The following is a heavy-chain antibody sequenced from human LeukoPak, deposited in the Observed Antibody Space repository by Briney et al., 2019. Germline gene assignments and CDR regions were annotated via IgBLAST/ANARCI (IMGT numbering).Heavy chain of an antibody. CDR1: GFTFSSYA. V-gene: IGHV3-23*01. J-gene: IGHJ4*02. CDR2: ISGSGGST. D-gene: IGHD2-15*01. Sequence: PGGSLRLSCAASGFTFSSYAMSWVRQAPGKGLEWVSAISGSGGSTYYADSVKGRFTISRDNSKNTLYLQMNSLRAEDTAGYYWAKTPPIVVVVGAKDPPFPFDYWGQGTLVTVSS. CDR3: AKTPPIVVVVGAKDPPFPFDY.